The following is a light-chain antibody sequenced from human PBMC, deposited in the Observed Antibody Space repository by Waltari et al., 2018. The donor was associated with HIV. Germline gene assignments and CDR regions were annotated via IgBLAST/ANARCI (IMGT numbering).Light chain of an antibody. J-gene: IGLJ1*01. CDR2: YDD. V-gene: IGLV1-36*01. CDR1: TSNIGNYA. CDR3: AAWDDSLNGYV. Sequence: QSVLTQPPSVSDAPGQRVTISCSGGTSNIGNYAVNWYQHLPGQAPKLLLYYDDLVSSGVSDRFSASKSGTSASLAIRGLQSEDEADYFCAAWDDSLNGYVFGSGTKVTVL.